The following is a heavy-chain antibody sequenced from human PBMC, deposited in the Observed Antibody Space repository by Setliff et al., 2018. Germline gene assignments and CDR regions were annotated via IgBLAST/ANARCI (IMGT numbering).Heavy chain of an antibody. CDR3: ARSRDSGFYHQRDAYDI. Sequence: GASVKVSCKASGYTFTDFGINWVRQDPGQGLELMGWISSYNDNTKSAQKFQGRITMTTDTATTTSYMELRSLRSDDTAVYYCARSRDSGFYHQRDAYDIWGQGTMVTVSS. D-gene: IGHD1-26*01. V-gene: IGHV1-18*04. J-gene: IGHJ3*02. CDR1: GYTFTDFG. CDR2: ISSYNDNT.